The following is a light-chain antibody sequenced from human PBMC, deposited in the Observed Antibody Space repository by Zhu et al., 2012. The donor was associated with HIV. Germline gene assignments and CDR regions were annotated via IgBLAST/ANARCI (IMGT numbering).Light chain of an antibody. CDR2: GAS. Sequence: EVVLTQSPDTLSLSPGDRATLACRASQSVSSNYLIWYQQKPGQAPRPLIYGASDRASGVPDRFSGSGSGTDFTLSISRLEPEDFAVYYCHQYDNSWTFGQGTKVDIK. J-gene: IGKJ1*01. V-gene: IGKV3-20*01. CDR1: QSVSSNY. CDR3: HQYDNSWT.